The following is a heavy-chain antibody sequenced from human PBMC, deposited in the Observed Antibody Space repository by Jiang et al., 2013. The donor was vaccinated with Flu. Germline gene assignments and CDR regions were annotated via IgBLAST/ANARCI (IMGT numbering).Heavy chain of an antibody. V-gene: IGHV3-33*01. D-gene: IGHD3-3*01. J-gene: IGHJ6*02. CDR1: GFSFSSYG. CDR3: ARDLGVVNYYQGLDV. Sequence: QLVESGGGVVQPGRSLRLSCAASGFSFSSYGMHWVHQAPGKGLEWVAVIWYDGTNKNYADSVKGRFTISRDNSKNTLYLQMNSLRAEDTAVYYCARDLGVVNYYQGLDVWGQGTTVTVSS. CDR2: IWYDGTNK.